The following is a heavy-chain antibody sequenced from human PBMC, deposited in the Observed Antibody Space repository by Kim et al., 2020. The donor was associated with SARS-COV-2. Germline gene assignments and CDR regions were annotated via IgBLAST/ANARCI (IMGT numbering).Heavy chain of an antibody. Sequence: YTSERTNYNPSLQGRVTMAVDMSKNQFSLKLSSVTAADTAVYYCASALGHWGQGTLVTVSS. CDR3: ASALGH. V-gene: IGHV4-4*07. D-gene: IGHD3-16*02. CDR2: YTSERT. J-gene: IGHJ4*02.